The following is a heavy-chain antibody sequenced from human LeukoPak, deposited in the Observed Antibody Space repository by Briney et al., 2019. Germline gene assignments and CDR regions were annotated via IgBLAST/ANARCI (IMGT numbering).Heavy chain of an antibody. CDR2: MTGSSSSTTK. J-gene: IGHJ4*02. CDR1: GFTFSSYS. D-gene: IGHD5-18*01. CDR3: ARDSGYNYKDPFDY. V-gene: IGHV3-48*04. Sequence: PGGSLRLSCAASGFTFSSYSMNWVRQAPGKGLEWVSYMTGSSSSTTKYYADSVKGRFTISRDDAKNSLYLQMNSLRAEDTAMYYRARDSGYNYKDPFDYWGQGTLVTVSS.